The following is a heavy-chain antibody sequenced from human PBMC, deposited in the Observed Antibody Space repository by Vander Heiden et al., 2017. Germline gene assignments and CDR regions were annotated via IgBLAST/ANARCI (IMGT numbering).Heavy chain of an antibody. J-gene: IGHJ2*01. V-gene: IGHV1-69*01. CDR1: GGTFSSYA. Sequence: QVLPVPSGAEVKKPGSSVKVSCKASGGTFSSYAISWVRQAPGQGLEWMGGIIPIFGTANYAQKFQGRVTITADESTSTAYMELSSLRSEDTAVYYCARGLDYVWGSYRYFDLWGRGTLVTVSS. CDR3: ARGLDYVWGSYRYFDL. CDR2: IIPIFGTA. D-gene: IGHD3-16*02.